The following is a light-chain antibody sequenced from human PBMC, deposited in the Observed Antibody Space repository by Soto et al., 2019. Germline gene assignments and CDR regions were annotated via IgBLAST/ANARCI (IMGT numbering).Light chain of an antibody. Sequence: QSALTQPASVSGSPGQSITISCTGTSSDIGSNNYVSWYQQHPGNAPKLMIYEVSNRPSGVSNHFSGSKSGNTASLTISGIQAEDEAVYYCSSDTTTTRLFGGGTKLTVL. CDR3: SSDTTTTRL. CDR1: SSDIGSNNY. V-gene: IGLV2-14*01. CDR2: EVS. J-gene: IGLJ3*02.